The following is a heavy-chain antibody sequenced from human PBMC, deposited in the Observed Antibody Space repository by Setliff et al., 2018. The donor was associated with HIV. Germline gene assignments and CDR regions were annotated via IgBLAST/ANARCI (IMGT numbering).Heavy chain of an antibody. CDR3: ARVGYHGSGRYSFDY. Sequence: SETLSLTCTVSGGSISSGSYYWSWIRQPAGKGLEWIGHIHTSGSTKDNPSLKSRVTISADTSKNQFSLNLSSVTAAETAVYSCARVGYHGSGRYSFDYCGQGTLVTVSS. CDR1: GGSISSGSYY. D-gene: IGHD3-10*01. CDR2: IHTSGST. J-gene: IGHJ4*02. V-gene: IGHV4-61*09.